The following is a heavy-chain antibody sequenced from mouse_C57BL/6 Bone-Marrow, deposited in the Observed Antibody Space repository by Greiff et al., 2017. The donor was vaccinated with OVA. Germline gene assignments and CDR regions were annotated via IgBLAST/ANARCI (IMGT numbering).Heavy chain of an antibody. J-gene: IGHJ3*01. CDR2: IDPSDSYT. CDR1: GYTFTSYW. V-gene: IGHV1-50*01. CDR3: VGVFAY. Sequence: VQLQQSGAELVKPGASVKLSCKASGYTFTSYWMQWVKQRPGQGLEWIGEIDPSDSYTNYNQKFKGKATLTVDTSSSTAYMQLSSLTSEDSAVYYCVGVFAYWGQGTLVTVSA.